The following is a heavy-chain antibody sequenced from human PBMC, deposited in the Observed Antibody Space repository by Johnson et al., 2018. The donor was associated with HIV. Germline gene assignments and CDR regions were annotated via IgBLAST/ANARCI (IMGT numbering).Heavy chain of an antibody. CDR1: GFTFSSYG. D-gene: IGHD1-26*01. CDR2: ISYDGSNK. V-gene: IGHV3-30*19. Sequence: QMLLVESGGGVVQPGRSLRLSCAASGFTFSSYGMHWVRQAPGKGLEWGAFISYDGSNKYYEDSVKGRFTISRDNSKNTLYLQMNSLRAEDTAVYYCAKEPAVGYSGSFSGGFDIWGQGTMVTVSS. CDR3: AKEPAVGYSGSFSGGFDI. J-gene: IGHJ3*02.